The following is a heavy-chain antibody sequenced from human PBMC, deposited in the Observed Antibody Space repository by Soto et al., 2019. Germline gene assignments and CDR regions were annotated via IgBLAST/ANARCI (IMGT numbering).Heavy chain of an antibody. CDR1: GFVFSSYA. J-gene: IGHJ4*02. V-gene: IGHV3-30*01. Sequence: QVQLVESGGGVVQPGSSLRLSCAASGFVFSSYAMHWVRQAPGKGLEWVAVISYDGINKYYADSVKGRFTISRDNSKNTLYLQMNSLRTEDTAVYYCARDGDCGSDCKALDYWGQGTLVTVSS. CDR3: ARDGDCGSDCKALDY. CDR2: ISYDGINK. D-gene: IGHD2-21*02.